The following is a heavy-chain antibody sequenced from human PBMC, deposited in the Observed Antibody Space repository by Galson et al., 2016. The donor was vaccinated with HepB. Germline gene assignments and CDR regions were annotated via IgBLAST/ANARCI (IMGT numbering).Heavy chain of an antibody. D-gene: IGHD3-10*01. CDR1: GGSVSGYY. Sequence: LSLTCAVYGGSVSGYYWSWIRQPPGKGLEWIGEINQDRTTNYNPSLKSRVTISIDTSKDQFSVNLSSVTAADTAVYYCARNFGKTQGYWGQGTLVTVSS. J-gene: IGHJ4*02. CDR3: ARNFGKTQGY. V-gene: IGHV4-34*01. CDR2: INQDRTT.